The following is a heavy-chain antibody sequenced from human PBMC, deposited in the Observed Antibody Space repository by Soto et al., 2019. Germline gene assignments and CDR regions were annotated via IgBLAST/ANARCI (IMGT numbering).Heavy chain of an antibody. CDR1: GFTFSSYG. CDR3: AKDDYYDFWSGHYFDY. J-gene: IGHJ4*02. CDR2: ISYDGSNK. V-gene: IGHV3-30*18. Sequence: PGGSLRLSCAASGFTFSSYGMHWVRQAPGKGLEWVAVISYDGSNKYYAGSVKGRFTISRDNSKNTLYLQMNSLRAEDTAAYYCAKDDYYDFWSGHYFDYWGQGA. D-gene: IGHD3-3*01.